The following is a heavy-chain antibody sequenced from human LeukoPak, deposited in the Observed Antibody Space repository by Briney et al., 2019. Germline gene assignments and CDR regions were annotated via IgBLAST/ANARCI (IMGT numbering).Heavy chain of an antibody. J-gene: IGHJ6*03. CDR1: GYSISSGYY. CDR3: ARKSSPYYYMDV. V-gene: IGHV4-38-2*01. CDR2: IYHSGST. Sequence: SETLSLTCAVFGYSISSGYYWGRIRQPPGKGLVWIGSIYHSGSTYYKPSLKSRVTISVDTSKNQFSLKLSSVTAADTAVYYCARKSSPYYYMDVWGKGTTVTVSS.